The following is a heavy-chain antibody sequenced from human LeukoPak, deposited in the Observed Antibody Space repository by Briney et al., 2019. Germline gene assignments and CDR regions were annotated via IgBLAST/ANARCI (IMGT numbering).Heavy chain of an antibody. D-gene: IGHD6-19*01. J-gene: IGHJ4*02. V-gene: IGHV3-53*01. CDR2: IYTGGST. CDR3: ARVKAVAGVDY. Sequence: GGSLRLSCAASGFTVSSNYMSWVRQAPGKGLEWVPVIYTGGSTYYADSVKDRFTISRDNSKNTLYLQMNSLRAEDTAVYYCARVKAVAGVDYWGQGTLVSVSS. CDR1: GFTVSSNY.